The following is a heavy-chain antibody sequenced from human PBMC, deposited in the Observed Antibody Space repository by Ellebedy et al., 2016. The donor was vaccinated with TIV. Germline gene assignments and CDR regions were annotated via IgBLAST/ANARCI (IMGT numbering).Heavy chain of an antibody. Sequence: GESLKISCAASGFIFRNYAMMWVRQAPGKGLEWVSSITDSGGSTYYAASVKGRFTISRDNAKNTLYLQMNSLRAEDTAAYYCTPWGLGGYWGQGTLVTVSS. CDR1: GFIFRNYA. D-gene: IGHD2-21*01. CDR3: TPWGLGGY. CDR2: ITDSGGST. V-gene: IGHV3-23*01. J-gene: IGHJ4*02.